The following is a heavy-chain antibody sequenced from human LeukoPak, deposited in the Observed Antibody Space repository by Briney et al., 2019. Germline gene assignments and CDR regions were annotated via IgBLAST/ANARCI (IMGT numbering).Heavy chain of an antibody. J-gene: IGHJ6*02. CDR3: AKVACSGGSCYSRYYYYGMDV. CDR1: GFTFSSYA. CDR2: ISGSGGTT. V-gene: IGHV3-23*01. D-gene: IGHD2-15*01. Sequence: GGSLRLSCAASGFTFSSYAMSWVRQAPGKGLEWVSGISGSGGTTYYADSVKGRFTISRDNSKNTLYLQMNSLRAEDTAVYYCAKVACSGGSCYSRYYYYGMDVWAKGPRSPSP.